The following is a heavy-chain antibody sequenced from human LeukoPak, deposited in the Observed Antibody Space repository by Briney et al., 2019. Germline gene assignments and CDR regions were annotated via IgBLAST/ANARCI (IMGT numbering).Heavy chain of an antibody. V-gene: IGHV3-23*01. D-gene: IGHD3-10*01. Sequence: HAGGSLRLSCAASGFTFSSYAMSWVRQAPGKGLEWVSAISGSGGSTYYADSVKGRFTISRDNSKNTLYLQMNSLRAEDTAVYYCAKDSLLWFGEFPDWGQGTLVTVSS. J-gene: IGHJ4*02. CDR2: ISGSGGST. CDR3: AKDSLLWFGEFPD. CDR1: GFTFSSYA.